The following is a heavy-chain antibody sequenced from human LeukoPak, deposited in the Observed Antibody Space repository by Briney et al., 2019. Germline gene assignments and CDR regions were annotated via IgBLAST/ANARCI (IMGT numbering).Heavy chain of an antibody. CDR1: GGTFSSYA. J-gene: IGHJ6*03. D-gene: IGHD3-10*01. Sequence: SVNVSCKASGGTFSSYAISWVRQAPGQGLEWMGGIIPIFGTANYAQKFQGRVTITADKSTSTAYMELSSLRSEDTAVYYCARVGVGESSDYYYYYYMDVWGKGTTVTVSS. V-gene: IGHV1-69*06. CDR2: IIPIFGTA. CDR3: ARVGVGESSDYYYYYYMDV.